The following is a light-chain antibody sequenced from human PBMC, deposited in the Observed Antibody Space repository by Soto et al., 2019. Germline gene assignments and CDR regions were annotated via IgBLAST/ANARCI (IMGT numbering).Light chain of an antibody. CDR2: GAS. CDR1: QSVSSN. V-gene: IGKV3-15*01. CDR3: QPYNNWPRT. Sequence: EIVMTQSPATLSVSPGERATLSCRASQSVSSNLAWYQQKPGQAPRLLIYGASTRATGIPASFSGSGSGTEFTLTISSLQSEDFAVYYCQPYNNWPRTFGQRTKVEIK. J-gene: IGKJ1*01.